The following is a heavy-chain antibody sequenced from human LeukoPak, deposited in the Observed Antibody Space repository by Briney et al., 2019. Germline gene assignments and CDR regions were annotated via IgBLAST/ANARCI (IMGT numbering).Heavy chain of an antibody. V-gene: IGHV1-8*01. J-gene: IGHJ6*02. CDR1: GYTFTNFD. CDR3: ARGTVHPSLGYYYYGMDV. Sequence: ASVKVSCKASGYTFTNFDINWVRQAPGQGLEWMGWMNPVSGKAGSAQKFQGRVTLTRDTSISTAYMEVSSLRFEDTAVYYCARGTVHPSLGYYYYGMDVWGQGTTVTVSS. CDR2: MNPVSGKA.